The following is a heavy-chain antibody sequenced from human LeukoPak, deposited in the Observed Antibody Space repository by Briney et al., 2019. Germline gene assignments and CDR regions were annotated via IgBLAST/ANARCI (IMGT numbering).Heavy chain of an antibody. V-gene: IGHV3-66*01. Sequence: GGSLRLSCAASGFTVSSNYMSWVRQAPGEGLEWVSVIYSGGSTYYADSVKGRFTISRGNSKNTLYLQMNSLRAEDTAVYYCARDGMGYCSGGSCAHFDYWGQGTLVTVSS. J-gene: IGHJ4*02. D-gene: IGHD2-15*01. CDR1: GFTVSSNY. CDR3: ARDGMGYCSGGSCAHFDY. CDR2: IYSGGST.